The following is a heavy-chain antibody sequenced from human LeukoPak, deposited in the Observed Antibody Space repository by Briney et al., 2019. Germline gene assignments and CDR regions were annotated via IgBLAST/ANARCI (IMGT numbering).Heavy chain of an antibody. CDR1: GGSISSYY. CDR3: ARDPYYYDSSGYSSSHAFDI. V-gene: IGHV4-59*01. Sequence: PSETLSLTCTVSGGSISSYYWSWIRQPPGKGLEWIGYIYYSGSTNYNPSLKSRVTISVDTSKNQCSLKLSSVTAADTAVYYCARDPYYYDSSGYSSSHAFDIWGQGTMVTVSS. CDR2: IYYSGST. D-gene: IGHD3-22*01. J-gene: IGHJ3*02.